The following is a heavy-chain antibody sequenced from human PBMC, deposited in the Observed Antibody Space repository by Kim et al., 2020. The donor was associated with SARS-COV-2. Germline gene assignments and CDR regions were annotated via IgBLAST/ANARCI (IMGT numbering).Heavy chain of an antibody. CDR1: GFTFSDYG. D-gene: IGHD2-15*01. CDR3: ASLLGYCSGGICYSGDY. CDR2: IWNDGTIK. V-gene: IGHV3-33*08. Sequence: GGSLRLSCAASGFTFSDYGMHWVRQSPGKGLEWVAVIWNDGTIKYYGDSVKGRFTISRDNSKNTLYLEMDNLNAEDTAVYYCASLLGYCSGGICYSGDYWGQGTLVIVSS. J-gene: IGHJ4*02.